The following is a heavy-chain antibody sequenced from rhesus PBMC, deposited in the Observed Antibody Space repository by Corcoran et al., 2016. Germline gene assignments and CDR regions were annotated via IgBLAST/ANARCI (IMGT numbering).Heavy chain of an antibody. CDR3: ARAAGTVLDCDY. V-gene: IGHV2-95*01. CDR2: INWNDST. D-gene: IGHD5-24*01. J-gene: IGHJ4*01. Sequence: VTLKESGPALVTPTQTLTLTCPFSGFSIRPTGPGVGWIRQPPGKTLEWLANINWNDSTYYSTALKSRLTISKDTSKNQVVLTMTNMDPVDTATYYCARAAGTVLDCDYWGQGVLVTVSS. CDR1: GFSIRPTGPG.